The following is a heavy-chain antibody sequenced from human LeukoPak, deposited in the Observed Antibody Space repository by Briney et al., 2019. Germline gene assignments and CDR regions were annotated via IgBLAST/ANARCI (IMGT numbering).Heavy chain of an antibody. V-gene: IGHV1-2*02. CDR1: GYTFTSYD. J-gene: IGHJ4*02. D-gene: IGHD3-10*01. Sequence: VSVKVSCKASGYTFTSYDINWVRQATGQGLEWMGWINPNSGGTNYAQKFQGRVTMTRDTSISTAYMELSRLRSDDTAVYYCARASGENYWGQGTLVTVSS. CDR3: ARASGENY. CDR2: INPNSGGT.